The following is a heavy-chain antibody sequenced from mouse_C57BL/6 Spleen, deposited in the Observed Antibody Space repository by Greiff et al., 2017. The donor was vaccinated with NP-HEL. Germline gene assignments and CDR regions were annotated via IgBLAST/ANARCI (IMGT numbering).Heavy chain of an antibody. Sequence: VQLKESGGGLVQPGGSLKLSCAASGFTFSDYYMYWVRQTPEKRLEWVAYISNGGGSTYYPDTVKGRFTISRDNAKNTLYLQMSRLKSEDTAMYYCARRDSTYAMDYWGQGTSVTVSS. V-gene: IGHV5-12*01. J-gene: IGHJ4*01. CDR1: GFTFSDYY. D-gene: IGHD2-5*01. CDR2: ISNGGGST. CDR3: ARRDSTYAMDY.